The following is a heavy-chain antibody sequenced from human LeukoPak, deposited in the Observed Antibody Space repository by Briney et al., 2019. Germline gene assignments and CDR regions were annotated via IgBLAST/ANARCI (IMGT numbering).Heavy chain of an antibody. Sequence: PGGSLRLSCAASGFTFISYAMHWVRQAPGKGLEWVAVISYDGSNKYYADSVKGRFTISRDNSKNTLYLQMNSLRAEDTAVYYCAREGDTAMTAGYYYYMDVWGKGTTVTVSS. CDR2: ISYDGSNK. D-gene: IGHD5-18*01. V-gene: IGHV3-30*04. CDR3: AREGDTAMTAGYYYYMDV. CDR1: GFTFISYA. J-gene: IGHJ6*03.